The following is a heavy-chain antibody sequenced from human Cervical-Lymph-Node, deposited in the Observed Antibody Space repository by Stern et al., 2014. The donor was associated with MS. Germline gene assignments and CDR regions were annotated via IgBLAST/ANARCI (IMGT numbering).Heavy chain of an antibody. J-gene: IGHJ4*02. CDR3: ATSPTVTDPADF. V-gene: IGHV1-24*01. Sequence: QVQLVQSGAEVKKPGASVNVSCKVSGHTLSVLSMHWVRQAPGKGLEWMGAFDPEDGEIVYAQKFEGRVTMTEDASTDTAYMELSSLRSEDTAVYFCATSPTVTDPADFWGQGTLVTVSS. CDR2: FDPEDGEI. CDR1: GHTLSVLS. D-gene: IGHD4-17*01.